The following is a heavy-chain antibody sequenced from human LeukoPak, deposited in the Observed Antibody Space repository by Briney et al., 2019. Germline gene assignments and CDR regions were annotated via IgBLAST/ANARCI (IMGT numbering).Heavy chain of an antibody. Sequence: GGSLRLSCAASGFTFDDYAMHWVRQAPGKGLEWVSGISWNSGSIGYADSVKGRFTISRDNAKNSLYLQMNSLRADDTAVYYCAREPENIDFWSGYYLGGQGTLVTVSS. CDR1: GFTFDDYA. CDR2: ISWNSGSI. J-gene: IGHJ4*02. CDR3: AREPENIDFWSGYYL. D-gene: IGHD3-3*01. V-gene: IGHV3-9*01.